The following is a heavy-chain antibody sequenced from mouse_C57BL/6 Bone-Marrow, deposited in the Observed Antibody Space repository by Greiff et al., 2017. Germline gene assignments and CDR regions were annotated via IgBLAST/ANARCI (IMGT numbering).Heavy chain of an antibody. J-gene: IGHJ4*01. V-gene: IGHV1-69*01. CDR1: GYTFTSYW. CDR2: IDPSDSYT. CDR3: SRGTMVTTDYAMDY. Sequence: QVQLQQPGAELVMPGASVKLSCKASGYTFTSYWMHWVKQRPGQGLEWIGEIDPSDSYTNYNQKFKGKSTLTVDKSSSTACMQLSSLTSEDSAVYYCSRGTMVTTDYAMDYWGQGTSVTVSS. D-gene: IGHD2-2*01.